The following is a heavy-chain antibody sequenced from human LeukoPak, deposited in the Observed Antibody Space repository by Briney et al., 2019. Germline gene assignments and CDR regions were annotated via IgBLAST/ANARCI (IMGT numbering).Heavy chain of an antibody. J-gene: IGHJ4*02. D-gene: IGHD5-18*01. CDR2: IRYDVSSK. CDR3: AKDQYTYGLGFYTFDS. CDR1: GLTVSSYD. V-gene: IGHV3-33*03. Sequence: GGSLRLSCAASGLTVSSYDMHWVRQAPGKGLEWVAVIRYDVSSKYYSESVKGRFTISRDNSKNTLYLQMNSLRADDTALYYCAKDQYTYGLGFYTFDSWGQGTLVTVSS.